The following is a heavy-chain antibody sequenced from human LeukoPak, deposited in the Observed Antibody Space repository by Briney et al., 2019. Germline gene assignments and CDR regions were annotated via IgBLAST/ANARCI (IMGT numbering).Heavy chain of an antibody. CDR3: ARVLGILWFGELLKSDAFDI. Sequence: ASVKVSCKASGYTFTGYYMHWVRQAPGQGLEWMGWINPNSGNTGYAQKFQGRVTMTRNTSISTAYMELSSLRSEDTAVYYCARVLGILWFGELLKSDAFDIWGQGTMVTVSS. CDR1: GYTFTGYY. CDR2: INPNSGNT. D-gene: IGHD3-10*01. J-gene: IGHJ3*02. V-gene: IGHV1-8*02.